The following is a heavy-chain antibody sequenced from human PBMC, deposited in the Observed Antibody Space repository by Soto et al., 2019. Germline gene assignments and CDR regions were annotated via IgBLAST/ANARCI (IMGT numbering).Heavy chain of an antibody. Sequence: GGSLRLSCAASGFTFSSYAMSWVRQAPGKGLEWVSAISGSGGSTYYADSVKGRFTISRDNSKNTLYLQMSSLRAEDTAVYYCAKDRCSGGSCYRGLLDYWGQGTLVTVSS. J-gene: IGHJ4*02. CDR1: GFTFSSYA. V-gene: IGHV3-23*01. CDR2: ISGSGGST. D-gene: IGHD2-15*01. CDR3: AKDRCSGGSCYRGLLDY.